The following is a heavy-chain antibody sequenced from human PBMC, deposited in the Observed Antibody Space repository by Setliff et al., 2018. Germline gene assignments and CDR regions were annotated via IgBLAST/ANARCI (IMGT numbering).Heavy chain of an antibody. J-gene: IGHJ5*02. V-gene: IGHV5-51*01. D-gene: IGHD3-10*01. Sequence: GESLKISCKGSGYSFTNYWIGWVRQMPGKGLEWMGIIYPGDSDSRYSPSFQGQVTISADKSISTAYLQWSSLKASDTAMYYCARVRGLLWFGDNNWFDPWGQGTLVTVSS. CDR2: IYPGDSDS. CDR3: ARVRGLLWFGDNNWFDP. CDR1: GYSFTNYW.